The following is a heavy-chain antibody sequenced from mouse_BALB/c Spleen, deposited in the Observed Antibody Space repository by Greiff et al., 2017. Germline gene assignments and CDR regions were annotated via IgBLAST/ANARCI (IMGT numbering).Heavy chain of an antibody. V-gene: IGHV14-3*02. D-gene: IGHD2-12*01. CDR3: ANTNYAMDY. CDR1: GFNIKDTY. Sequence: EVQLKESGAELVKPGASVKLSCTASGFNIKDTYMHWVKQRPEQGLEWIGRIDPANGNTKYDPKFQGKATITADTSSNTAYLQLSSLTSEDTAVYYCANTNYAMDYWGQGTSVTVSS. J-gene: IGHJ4*01. CDR2: IDPANGNT.